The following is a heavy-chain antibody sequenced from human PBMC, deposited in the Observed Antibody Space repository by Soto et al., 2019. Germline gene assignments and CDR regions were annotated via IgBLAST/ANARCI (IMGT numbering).Heavy chain of an antibody. Sequence: GGSLRLSCAASGFTFSSYGMHWVRQAPGKGLEWVAVISYDGSNKYYADSVKGRFTISRDNSKNTLYLQMNSLRAEDTAVYYCANDLANYGSGLWGQGTLVTVSS. D-gene: IGHD3-10*01. CDR1: GFTFSSYG. CDR3: ANDLANYGSGL. J-gene: IGHJ4*02. V-gene: IGHV3-30*18. CDR2: ISYDGSNK.